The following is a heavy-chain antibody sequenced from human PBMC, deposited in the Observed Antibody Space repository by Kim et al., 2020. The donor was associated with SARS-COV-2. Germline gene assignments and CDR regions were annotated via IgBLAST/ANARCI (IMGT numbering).Heavy chain of an antibody. CDR3: ARVLRGVPAGGYYYYYYMDV. Sequence: SETLSLTCAVYGGSFSGYYWSWIRQPPGKGLEWIGEINHSGSTNYNPSLKSRVTISVDTSKNQFSLKLSSVTAADTAVYYCARVLRGVPAGGYYYYYYMDVWGKGTTVNVSS. CDR2: INHSGST. D-gene: IGHD2-2*01. J-gene: IGHJ6*03. CDR1: GGSFSGYY. V-gene: IGHV4-34*01.